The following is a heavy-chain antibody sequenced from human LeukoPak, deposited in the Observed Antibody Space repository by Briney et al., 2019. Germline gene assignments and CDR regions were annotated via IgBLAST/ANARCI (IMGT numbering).Heavy chain of an antibody. CDR2: ISSSSSTR. Sequence: GGSLRLSCAASGFTFRSYGMNWVRQAPGKGLEWVPHISSSSSTRYYADSVKGRFTVSRDNAKDSLYLQMNSLRAEDTAVYYCATSSTSGGFDPWGQGTLVTVSS. J-gene: IGHJ5*02. D-gene: IGHD2-2*01. CDR1: GFTFRSYG. V-gene: IGHV3-48*01. CDR3: ATSSTSGGFDP.